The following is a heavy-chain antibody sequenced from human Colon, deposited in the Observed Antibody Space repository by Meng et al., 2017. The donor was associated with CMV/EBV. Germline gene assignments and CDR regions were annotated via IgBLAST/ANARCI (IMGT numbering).Heavy chain of an antibody. D-gene: IGHD3-3*01. Sequence: ASVKVSCKASGYSFTTYGITWVRQAPGKGLEWMGWIDPHHGNASYSQKFQGRLALTTDTSTLTAYLELRSLGSDDSALYYCARASTTGRVFGVVPPDKSYFDYWGQGALVTVSS. CDR3: ARASTTGRVFGVVPPDKSYFDY. V-gene: IGHV1-18*01. J-gene: IGHJ4*02. CDR1: GYSFTTYG. CDR2: IDPHHGNA.